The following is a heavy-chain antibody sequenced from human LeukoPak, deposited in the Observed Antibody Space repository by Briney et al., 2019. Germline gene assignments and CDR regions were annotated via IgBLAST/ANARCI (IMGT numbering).Heavy chain of an antibody. D-gene: IGHD6-19*01. J-gene: IGHJ3*02. V-gene: IGHV3-21*01. CDR2: ISSSSSYI. CDR3: ARFSDSGWYFDAFDI. Sequence: PGGSLRLSCAASGFTFSSYSMNWIRQAPGKGLEWVSSISSSSSYIYYADSVKGRFTISRDNAKNSLYLQMNSLRAEDTAVYYCARFSDSGWYFDAFDIWGQGTMVTVSS. CDR1: GFTFSSYS.